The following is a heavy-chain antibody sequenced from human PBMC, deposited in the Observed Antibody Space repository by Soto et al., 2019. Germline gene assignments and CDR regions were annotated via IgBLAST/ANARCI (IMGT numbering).Heavy chain of an antibody. Sequence: QVQLQESGPRLVKPSQTLSLTCTVSDGSITTGGYYWNWIRQHPEKGLEWIGYVHYSGSAYYNPSLKSPGSISVFTSKNQFSPKPSSVTGADTAVYYCARDSAGFYLDSWGQGTLVTVSS. J-gene: IGHJ4*02. D-gene: IGHD3-10*01. CDR1: DGSITTGGYY. CDR3: ARDSAGFYLDS. V-gene: IGHV4-31*01. CDR2: VHYSGSA.